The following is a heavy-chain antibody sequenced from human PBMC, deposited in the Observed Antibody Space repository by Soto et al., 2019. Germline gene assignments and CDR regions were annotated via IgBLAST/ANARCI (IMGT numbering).Heavy chain of an antibody. J-gene: IGHJ3*02. CDR2: ISGSGGST. D-gene: IGHD6-13*01. CDR1: GFTFSSYA. V-gene: IGHV3-23*01. Sequence: GGSLRLSCAASGFTFSSYAMSWVRQAPGKGLEWVSTISGSGGSTFYADSVEGRFTISRDNSNNALYLQMNSLSAGDTAVYYCAKGILVKPPGTRAFDIWGQGTMVTVSS. CDR3: AKGILVKPPGTRAFDI.